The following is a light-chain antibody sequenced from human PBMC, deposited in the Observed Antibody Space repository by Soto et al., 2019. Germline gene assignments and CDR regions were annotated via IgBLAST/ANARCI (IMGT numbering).Light chain of an antibody. CDR3: QQYDNWPRT. Sequence: EIVMTQSPTTLSVSPGERGTLSCRASQDISSNLAWYQQKPGQTPRLLIHGASTRATGIPARFSGSGSGTRFTLPIASLQSEDFAVYYCQQYDNWPRTFGQGTRWISN. J-gene: IGKJ1*01. V-gene: IGKV3-15*01. CDR2: GAS. CDR1: QDISSN.